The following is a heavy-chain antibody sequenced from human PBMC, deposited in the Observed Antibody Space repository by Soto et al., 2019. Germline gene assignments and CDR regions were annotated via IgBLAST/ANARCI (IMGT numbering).Heavy chain of an antibody. Sequence: EVQLLESGGDLVQPGGSLRLSCAASGFSFNNFAMTWVRQAPGKGLEWVSGMTSSGDKTYYADSVKGRFIISRDNSKNMLYLQMNSLRVEDTALYYCARDCASTSCSVWHYWGQGTLVTVSS. J-gene: IGHJ4*02. CDR1: GFSFNNFA. D-gene: IGHD2-2*01. CDR3: ARDCASTSCSVWHY. CDR2: MTSSGDKT. V-gene: IGHV3-23*01.